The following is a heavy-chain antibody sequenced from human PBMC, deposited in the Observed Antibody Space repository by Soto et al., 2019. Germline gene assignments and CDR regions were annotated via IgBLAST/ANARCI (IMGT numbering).Heavy chain of an antibody. CDR2: ISGSGGST. J-gene: IGHJ4*02. CDR3: AKVSIVGATHYYFDY. CDR1: GFTFSSYA. D-gene: IGHD1-26*01. V-gene: IGHV3-23*01. Sequence: GGSLRLSCAASGFTFSSYAISWVRQAPGKGLEWVSAISGSGGSTYYADSVKGRFTISRDNSKNTLYLQMNSLRAEDTAVYYCAKVSIVGATHYYFDYWGQGTLVTVSS.